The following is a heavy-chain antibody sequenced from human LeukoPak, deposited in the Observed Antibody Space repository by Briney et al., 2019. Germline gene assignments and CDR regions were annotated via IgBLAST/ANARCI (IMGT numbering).Heavy chain of an antibody. V-gene: IGHV3-33*01. Sequence: GRSLRLSCAAPGFTFSSYGMDWVRQAPGKGLEWVAAIWYDGSNKYYADSVKGRFTISRDNSKNTLYLQMNSLRAENTAVYYCAARGDALDYWGQGTLVTVSS. CDR3: AARGDALDY. CDR1: GFTFSSYG. D-gene: IGHD2-21*01. J-gene: IGHJ4*02. CDR2: IWYDGSNK.